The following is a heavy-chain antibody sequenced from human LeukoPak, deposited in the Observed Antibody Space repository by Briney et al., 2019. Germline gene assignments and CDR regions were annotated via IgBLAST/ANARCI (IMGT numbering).Heavy chain of an antibody. V-gene: IGHV3-74*01. CDR3: ARGISSGWYSPGIDY. CDR2: VNSDGSGT. J-gene: IGHJ4*02. CDR1: GGSISSYY. Sequence: ETLSLTCTVSGGSISSYYWSWIRQPAGKGLEWVSRVNSDGSGTTYADSVKGRFTISRDDAKNTLFLQMNSLRAEDTAVYYCARGISSGWYSPGIDYWGQGTQVTVSS. D-gene: IGHD6-19*01.